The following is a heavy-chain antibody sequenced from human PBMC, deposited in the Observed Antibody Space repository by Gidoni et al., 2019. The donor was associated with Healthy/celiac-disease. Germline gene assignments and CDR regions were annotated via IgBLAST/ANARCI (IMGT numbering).Heavy chain of an antibody. CDR3: ARDGSGYDPFDY. CDR2: ISSSGSTL. D-gene: IGHD5-12*01. V-gene: IGHV3-48*03. J-gene: IGHJ4*02. Sequence: EVQLVESGGGLVQPGGSLRLSCAASGFTFSSYEMNWVRQAQGKGLEWVSYISSSGSTLYYADSVKGRFTISRDNAKNSLYLQMNSRRAEDTAVYYCARDGSGYDPFDYWGQGTLVTVSS. CDR1: GFTFSSYE.